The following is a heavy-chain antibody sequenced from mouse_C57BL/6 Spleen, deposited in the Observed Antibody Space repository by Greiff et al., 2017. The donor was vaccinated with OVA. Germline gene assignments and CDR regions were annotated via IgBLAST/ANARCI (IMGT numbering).Heavy chain of an antibody. CDR3: TREIYDGYYFDY. CDR2: ISSGGDYI. V-gene: IGHV5-9-1*02. D-gene: IGHD2-3*01. J-gene: IGHJ2*01. CDR1: GFTFSSYA. Sequence: EVQLVESGEGLVKPGGSLKLSCAASGFTFSSYAMSWVRQTPEKRLEWVAYISSGGDYIYYADTVKGRFTISRDNARNTLYLQMSSLKSEDTAMYYCTREIYDGYYFDYWGQGTTLTVSS.